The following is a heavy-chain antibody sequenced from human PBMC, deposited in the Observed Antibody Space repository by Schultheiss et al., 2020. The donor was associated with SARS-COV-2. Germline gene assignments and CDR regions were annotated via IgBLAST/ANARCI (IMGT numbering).Heavy chain of an antibody. CDR1: GFTFDDYA. V-gene: IGHV3-43D*03. CDR2: ISWDGGST. CDR3: AREMNDFWSGYNTPFDY. Sequence: GGSLRLSCAASGFTFDDYAMHWVRQAPGKGLEWVSLISWDGGSTYYADSVKGRFTISRDNSKNSLYLQMNSLRAEDTALYYCAREMNDFWSGYNTPFDYWGQGTLVTVSS. J-gene: IGHJ4*02. D-gene: IGHD3-3*01.